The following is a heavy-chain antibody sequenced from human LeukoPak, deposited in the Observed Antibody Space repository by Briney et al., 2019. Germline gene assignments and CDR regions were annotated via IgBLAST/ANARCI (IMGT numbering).Heavy chain of an antibody. D-gene: IGHD6-13*01. CDR1: GGFISISTHY. CDR3: ARVIAAAGFLTLDY. V-gene: IGHV4-39*01. J-gene: IGHJ4*02. CDR2: VFYSGTT. Sequence: SETLSLTCSLSGGFISISTHYWGWIRQTPGKGLEWIGSVFYSGTTYFNPSLNGRLTISVDTSKNQFSLKLRSVTAADTAVYYCARVIAAAGFLTLDYWGQGTLVTVSS.